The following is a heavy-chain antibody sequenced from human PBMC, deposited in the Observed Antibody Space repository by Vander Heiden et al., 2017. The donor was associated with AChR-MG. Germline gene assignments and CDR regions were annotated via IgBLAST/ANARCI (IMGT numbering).Heavy chain of an antibody. CDR2: ISYDGSNK. CDR3: AKDSMVRGGDYYYYGMDV. Sequence: QVQLVESGGGVVQPGRYLRLSCAASGFTFSSYGMHWVRQAPGKGLEWVAVISYDGSNKYYADSVKGRFTISRDNSKNTLYLQMNSLRAEQTAVYYCAKDSMVRGGDYYYYGMDVWGQGTTVTVSS. CDR1: GFTFSSYG. J-gene: IGHJ6*02. V-gene: IGHV3-30*18. D-gene: IGHD3-10*01.